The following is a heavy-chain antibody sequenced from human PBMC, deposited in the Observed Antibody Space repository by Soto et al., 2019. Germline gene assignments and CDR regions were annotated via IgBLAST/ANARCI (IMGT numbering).Heavy chain of an antibody. Sequence: AESLNICCNCSGYIFTSDWSGWVRQMPGKGLEWMGIIYPGDSDTRYSPSFQGQVTISADKSISTAYLQWSSLKASDTAMYYCARTRDLYRAAADYWGQGTLVTVSS. CDR2: IYPGDSDT. J-gene: IGHJ4*02. D-gene: IGHD2-2*02. CDR1: GYIFTSDW. CDR3: ARTRDLYRAAADY. V-gene: IGHV5-51*01.